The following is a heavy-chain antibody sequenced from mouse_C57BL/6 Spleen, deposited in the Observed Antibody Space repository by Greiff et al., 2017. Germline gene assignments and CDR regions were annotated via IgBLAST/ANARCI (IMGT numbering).Heavy chain of an antibody. CDR3: ARQTTVVATRYYFDD. D-gene: IGHD1-1*01. Sequence: DVQLVESGGDLVKPGGSLKLSCAASGFTFSSYGMSWVRQTPDKRLEWVATISSGGSYTYYPDSVKGRFTISRDNAKNTLYLQMSSLKSEDTAMYYCARQTTVVATRYYFDDWGQGTTLTVSS. V-gene: IGHV5-6*01. J-gene: IGHJ2*01. CDR1: GFTFSSYG. CDR2: ISSGGSYT.